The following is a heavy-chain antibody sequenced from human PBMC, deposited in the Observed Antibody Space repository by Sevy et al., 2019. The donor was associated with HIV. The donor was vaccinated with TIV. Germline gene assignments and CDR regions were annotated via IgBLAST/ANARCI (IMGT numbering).Heavy chain of an antibody. Sequence: GGCLRLSCVASGLTVGSLSINWVRQAPGKGLEWVCLIYSAGTTFYSDSVKGRFTISRDNSNNTLDLQMNSLRAEDTAIYYCARIKGASSSYAMDVWGQGTTVTVSS. V-gene: IGHV3-53*01. J-gene: IGHJ6*02. CDR1: GLTVGSLS. D-gene: IGHD2-2*01. CDR3: ARIKGASSSYAMDV. CDR2: IYSAGTT.